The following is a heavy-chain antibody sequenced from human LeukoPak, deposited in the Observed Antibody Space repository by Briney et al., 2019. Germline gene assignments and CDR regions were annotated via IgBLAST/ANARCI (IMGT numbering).Heavy chain of an antibody. D-gene: IGHD3-22*01. CDR2: IKQDGSEK. J-gene: IGHJ3*02. CDR1: GFTFSSYW. V-gene: IGHV3-7*01. CDR3: ARRRSRGYKDDAFDI. Sequence: PGGSLRLSCAASGFTFSSYWMNWVRQAPGKGLEWVANIKQDGSEKYYVDSVKGRFTISRDNAKNSLYLQMNSLRAEDTAMYYCARRRSRGYKDDAFDIWGQGTIVTVSS.